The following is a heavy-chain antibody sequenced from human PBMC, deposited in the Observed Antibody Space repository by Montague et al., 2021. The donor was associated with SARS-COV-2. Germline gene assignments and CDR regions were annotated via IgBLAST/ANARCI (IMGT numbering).Heavy chain of an antibody. CDR2: ISYDGSNK. J-gene: IGHJ3*02. CDR1: GFTFSSYA. Sequence: SLRLSCAASGFTFSSYAMHWVRQAPDKGQEWVAVISYDGSNKYYADSVKGRFTISRDNSKNTLYLQMNSLRAEDTAVYYCAREDASFDAFDIWGQGTMVTVSS. V-gene: IGHV3-30-3*01. CDR3: AREDASFDAFDI.